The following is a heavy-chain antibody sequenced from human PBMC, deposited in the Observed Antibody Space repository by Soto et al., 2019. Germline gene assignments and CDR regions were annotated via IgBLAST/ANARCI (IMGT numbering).Heavy chain of an antibody. J-gene: IGHJ4*02. Sequence: GGSLRLSCAASGFTFSSYAMSWVRQAPGKGLEWVSAISGSGGSTYYADSVKGRFTISRDNSKNTLYLQMNSLRAEDTAVYYCAKDGPMIVVVIPSFDYWGQGTLFTVSS. D-gene: IGHD3-22*01. V-gene: IGHV3-23*01. CDR3: AKDGPMIVVVIPSFDY. CDR1: GFTFSSYA. CDR2: ISGSGGST.